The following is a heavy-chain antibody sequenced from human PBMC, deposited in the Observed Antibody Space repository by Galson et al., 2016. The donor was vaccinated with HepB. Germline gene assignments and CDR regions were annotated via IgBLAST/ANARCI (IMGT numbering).Heavy chain of an antibody. D-gene: IGHD6-13*01. CDR3: ARDRIAVAGFESWFDP. Sequence: DSVKGRFTISRDNAKNSLYLQMNSLKAEDTAVYYCARDRIAVAGFESWFDPWGQGTLVTVSS. J-gene: IGHJ5*02. V-gene: IGHV3-7*01.